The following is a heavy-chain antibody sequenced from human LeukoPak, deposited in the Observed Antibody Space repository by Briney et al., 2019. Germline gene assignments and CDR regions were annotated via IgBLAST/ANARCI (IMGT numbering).Heavy chain of an antibody. Sequence: TGGSLRLSCVVSGFTFNNYWMSWVRQAPGKGLEWVANINQDGNGKNYLDSVKGRFSISRDNAKNSVYLQMNSLRAEDTAVYYCARIGGYSYGLINWFDPWGQGTLVTVSS. CDR3: ARIGGYSYGLINWFDP. V-gene: IGHV3-7*01. D-gene: IGHD5-18*01. CDR1: GFTFNNYW. CDR2: INQDGNGK. J-gene: IGHJ5*02.